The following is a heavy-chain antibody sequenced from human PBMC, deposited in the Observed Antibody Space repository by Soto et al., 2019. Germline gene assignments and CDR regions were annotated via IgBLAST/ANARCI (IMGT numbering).Heavy chain of an antibody. CDR1: DFAFSNAW. V-gene: IGHV3-15*07. D-gene: IGHD1-26*01. J-gene: IGHJ4*01. CDR2: IKSRALGGTT. Sequence: GGSLRLSCAASDFAFSNAWINWVRQAPGKGLEWVGRIKSRALGGTTDFAAPVRGRFAITRDDSRNMVYMQMNNLNTEDTAVYYCTTDSYSPVVEVRFDYWGHRTLVTVSS. CDR3: TTDSYSPVVEVRFDY.